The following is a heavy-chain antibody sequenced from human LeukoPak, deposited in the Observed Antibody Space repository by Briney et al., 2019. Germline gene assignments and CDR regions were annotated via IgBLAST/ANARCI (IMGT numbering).Heavy chain of an antibody. CDR3: ARGYRNSPIN. Sequence: PSETLSLTCAVYGVSFTDYYWSWVRQPPGKGLEWIGDINHSGSTSHNPSLKSRVTISVDTSKNQFSLKLSSVTAADTAVYYCARGYRNSPINWGQGTLATVSS. CDR1: GVSFTDYY. J-gene: IGHJ4*02. V-gene: IGHV4-34*01. D-gene: IGHD2/OR15-2a*01. CDR2: INHSGST.